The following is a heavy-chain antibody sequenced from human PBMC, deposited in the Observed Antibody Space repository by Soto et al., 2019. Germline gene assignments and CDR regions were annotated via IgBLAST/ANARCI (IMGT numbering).Heavy chain of an antibody. CDR2: INPSGGST. CDR3: VVLPPLISHTYYYYSTGRRSFDI. CDR1: GYTFTSYY. Sequence: ASVKVSCKASGYTFTSYYMHWVRQAPGQGLEWMGIINPSGGSTSYAQKFQGRVTMTRDTSTSTVYMELSSLRYEDTAVYYCVVLPPLISHTYYYYSTGRRSFDIWG. J-gene: IGHJ3*02. V-gene: IGHV1-46*01. D-gene: IGHD3-22*01.